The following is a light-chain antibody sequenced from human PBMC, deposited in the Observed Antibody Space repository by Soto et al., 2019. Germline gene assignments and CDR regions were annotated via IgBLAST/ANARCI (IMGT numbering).Light chain of an antibody. CDR2: QVT. CDR1: SSDLAIYNY. CDR3: CSYTDSSNYV. J-gene: IGLJ1*01. V-gene: IGLV2-14*01. Sequence: QSALTQPASVSGSPGQSITISCTGTSSDLAIYNYVSWYQQQPGKAPKLIIYQVTNRPSGVSNRFSGSRSGNTASLTISGLQAEDEADYYCCSYTDSSNYVFVTGTKLTVL.